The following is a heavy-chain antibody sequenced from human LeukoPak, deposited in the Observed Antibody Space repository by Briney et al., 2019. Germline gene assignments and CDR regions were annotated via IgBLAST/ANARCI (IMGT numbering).Heavy chain of an antibody. Sequence: PGRSLRLSCAASGFTFNTYAMHWVRQAPGKGVEWVAVVSHGENNKYYADSVKGRFTISRDNSKNTLYLQMNSLRAEDTAVYYCARGHYYDSSGYLGIDYWGQGTLVTVSS. V-gene: IGHV3-30-3*01. D-gene: IGHD3-22*01. CDR2: VSHGENNK. J-gene: IGHJ4*02. CDR1: GFTFNTYA. CDR3: ARGHYYDSSGYLGIDY.